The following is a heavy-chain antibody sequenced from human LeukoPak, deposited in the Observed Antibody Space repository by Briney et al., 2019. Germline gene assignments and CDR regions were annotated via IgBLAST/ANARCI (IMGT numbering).Heavy chain of an antibody. V-gene: IGHV3-48*03. CDR2: ISSSGSTI. J-gene: IGHJ4*02. Sequence: PGGSLRPSCAGSGFTFSDYQMTWVRQAPGKGLEWLSYISSSGSTIYYADSVKGRFTISRDNAKNSLYLQTNSLRAEDTAVYYCARRGVGGSHFDYWGQGTLVTVSS. CDR1: GFTFSDYQ. CDR3: ARRGVGGSHFDY. D-gene: IGHD3-10*01.